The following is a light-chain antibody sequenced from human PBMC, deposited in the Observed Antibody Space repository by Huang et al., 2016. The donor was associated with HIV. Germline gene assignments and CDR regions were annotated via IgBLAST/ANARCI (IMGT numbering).Light chain of an antibody. J-gene: IGKJ2*01. CDR3: QQYYGTPYT. V-gene: IGKV1-NL1*01. Sequence: DIQVTQSPSSLSASVGDRVTVTCRTSRGISDSLVWYQQKPGRAPKLLVYAASRLESGVPSRFSGMGAGADFTLTINNLQPEDFATYYCQQYYGTPYTFGQGTKVEIK. CDR2: AAS. CDR1: RGISDS.